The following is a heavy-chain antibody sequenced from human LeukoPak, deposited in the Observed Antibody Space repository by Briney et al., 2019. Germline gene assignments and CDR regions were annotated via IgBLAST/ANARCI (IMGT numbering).Heavy chain of an antibody. J-gene: IGHJ4*02. V-gene: IGHV3-30-3*01. CDR2: ISYDGSNK. CDR1: GFTFSSYA. CDR3: ATVGVAARPYVY. Sequence: PGGSLRLSCAASGFTFSSYAMHWVRQAPGKGLGWVAVISYDGSNKYYADSVKGRFTISRDNSKNTLYLQMNSLRAEDTAVYYCATVGVAARPYVYWGQGTLVTVSS. D-gene: IGHD6-6*01.